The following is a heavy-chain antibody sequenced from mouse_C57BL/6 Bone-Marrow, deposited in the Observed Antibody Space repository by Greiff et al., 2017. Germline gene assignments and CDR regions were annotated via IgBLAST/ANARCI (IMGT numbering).Heavy chain of an antibody. D-gene: IGHD1-1*01. CDR1: GFTFSDFY. V-gene: IGHV7-1*01. CDR3: ARDAGYGSSYRWYFDV. J-gene: IGHJ1*03. Sequence: EVKLVESGGGLVQSGRSLRLSCATSGFTFSDFYMEWVRPAPGKGLEWIAASRNKANDYTTEYSASVKGRFIVSRDTSQSILYLQMNALRAEDTAIYYCARDAGYGSSYRWYFDVWGTGTTVTVSS. CDR2: SRNKANDYTT.